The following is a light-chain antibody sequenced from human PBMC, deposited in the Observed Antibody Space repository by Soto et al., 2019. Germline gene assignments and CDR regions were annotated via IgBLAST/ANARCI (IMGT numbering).Light chain of an antibody. Sequence: EIVLTQSPDTLSLSPGERARLSCRASQSIRSERLAWYQQKPGQAPRLVIFDASNRASGMPERFSGSGSGTDFTLTIARLEPEDFAVYYCQQYGDSPRSFGQGTKVDI. CDR3: QQYGDSPRS. CDR2: DAS. V-gene: IGKV3-20*01. CDR1: QSIRSER. J-gene: IGKJ1*01.